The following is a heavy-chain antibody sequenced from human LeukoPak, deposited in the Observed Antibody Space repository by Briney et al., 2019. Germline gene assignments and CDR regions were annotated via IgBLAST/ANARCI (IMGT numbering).Heavy chain of an antibody. CDR2: IYTSGST. V-gene: IGHV4-4*07. CDR1: GGSISSYY. CDR3: ARDHVPSPRANWGSKGASDI. J-gene: IGHJ3*02. D-gene: IGHD7-27*01. Sequence: SETLSLTCTVSGGSISSYYWSWIRQPAGKGLEWIGRIYTSGSTNYNPSLKSRVTMSVDTSKNQFSLKLSSVTAADTAVYYCARDHVPSPRANWGSKGASDIWGQGTMVTVSS.